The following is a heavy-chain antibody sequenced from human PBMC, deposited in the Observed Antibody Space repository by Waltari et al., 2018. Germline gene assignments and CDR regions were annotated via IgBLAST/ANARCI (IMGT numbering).Heavy chain of an antibody. Sequence: QVQLVESGGGVVRPGRSLRLPCVASGFTFSRYSMHWVRQAPGKGREWVAVISSDGSNTYYADSVKGRFAVSRDNSKNALYLQVTSLRAGDTGVYYCARGDSGVRSYFDYWGQGTLVTVSS. D-gene: IGHD4-17*01. CDR1: GFTFSRYS. J-gene: IGHJ4*02. V-gene: IGHV3-30*09. CDR2: ISSDGSNT. CDR3: ARGDSGVRSYFDY.